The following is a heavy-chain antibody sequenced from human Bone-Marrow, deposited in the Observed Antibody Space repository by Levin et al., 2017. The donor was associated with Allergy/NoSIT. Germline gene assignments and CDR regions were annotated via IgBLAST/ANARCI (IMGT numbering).Heavy chain of an antibody. V-gene: IGHV4-38-2*02. J-gene: IGHJ4*02. D-gene: IGHD1-26*01. CDR3: ARERIVGASAGLDY. CDR1: GYSISNGYY. CDR2: IYHSGNT. Sequence: GSLRLSCAVSGYSISNGYYWGWIRQPPGKGLEWMGSIYHSGNTYYNSSLKSRVTISVDTSKNQFSLKLTSVTAADTAVYYCARERIVGASAGLDYWGQGTLVTVSS.